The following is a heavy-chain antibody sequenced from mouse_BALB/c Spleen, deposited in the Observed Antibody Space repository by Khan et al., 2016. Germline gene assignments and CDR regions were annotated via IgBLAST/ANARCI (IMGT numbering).Heavy chain of an antibody. J-gene: IGHJ3*01. CDR3: ATWDYYGSAFAY. Sequence: EVQLQESGPSLAKPSQTLSLTCSVTGDSITSGHWNWIRKFPGNKFDFMGYISHSGDSYYNPSHKSRISITRDTSKNHYYLPLNSVTTEDTATYYCATWDYYGSAFAYWGQGTLVTVSA. D-gene: IGHD1-2*01. V-gene: IGHV3-8*02. CDR1: GDSITSGH. CDR2: ISHSGDS.